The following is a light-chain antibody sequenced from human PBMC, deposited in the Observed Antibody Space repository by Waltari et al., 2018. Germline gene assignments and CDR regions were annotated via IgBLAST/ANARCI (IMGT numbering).Light chain of an antibody. CDR3: PQSFSSPMCT. CDR1: QFIGTY. V-gene: IGKV1-39*01. J-gene: IGKJ2*02. CDR2: GAS. Sequence: DIQMTQSPSSLSASIGGRVTITCRATQFIGTYLNWYQQKPGRAPKLLIYGASSLQSWVPPRFRGSGAGTEFSLIISKLQPEDFATYYCPQSFSSPMCTFGQGTRLEI.